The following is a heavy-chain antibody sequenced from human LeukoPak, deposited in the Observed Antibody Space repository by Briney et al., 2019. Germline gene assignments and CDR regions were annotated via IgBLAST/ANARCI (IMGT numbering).Heavy chain of an antibody. CDR1: GFTFSSRDW. CDR3: ARDRAFYDSSGYLGDFDS. V-gene: IGHV3-7*01. D-gene: IGHD3-22*01. CDR2: IKQDGSEK. Sequence: GGSLRLSCVASGFTFSSRDWMTWVRQAPGKGLEWVANIKQDGSEKNYVDSVKGRFTISRDNAKNSLYLQMNSLRAEDTAVYYCARDRAFYDSSGYLGDFDSWGQGTLVTVSS. J-gene: IGHJ4*02.